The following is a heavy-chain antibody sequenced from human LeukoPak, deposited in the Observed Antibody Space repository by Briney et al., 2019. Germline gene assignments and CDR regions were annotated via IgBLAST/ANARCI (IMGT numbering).Heavy chain of an antibody. V-gene: IGHV3-9*01. J-gene: IGHJ4*02. D-gene: IGHD5-24*01. Sequence: GGSLRLSCADSGFKFDDYAMHWVRQVPGKGLKWVSSISWNSGNIDYADSVKGRFTISRDNAKNSLYLQMDSLRPEDTAYDYCAKDMSVLGSYKPIDYWGQGALVTVSS. CDR1: GFKFDDYA. CDR2: ISWNSGNI. CDR3: AKDMSVLGSYKPIDY.